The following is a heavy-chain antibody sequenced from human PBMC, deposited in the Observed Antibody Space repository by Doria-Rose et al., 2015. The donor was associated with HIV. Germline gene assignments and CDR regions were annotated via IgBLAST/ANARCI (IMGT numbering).Heavy chain of an antibody. V-gene: IGHV2-26*01. CDR2: IFSDNER. J-gene: IGHJ4*02. Sequence: QVTLKESGPVLVKPTETLTLTCTVSGVSLSSPGMGVGWIRQPPGKALEWLANIFSDNERSSKTSLKSRLTISRGTCKSQLVLTMTDMDPVDTATYYCARIKSSRWYHKYYFDFWGQGTLVIVSA. CDR3: ARIKSSRWYHKYYFDF. D-gene: IGHD6-13*01. CDR1: GVSLSSPGMG.